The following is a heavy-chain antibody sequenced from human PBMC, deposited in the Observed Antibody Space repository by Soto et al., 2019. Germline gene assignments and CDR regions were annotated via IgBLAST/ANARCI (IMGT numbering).Heavy chain of an antibody. CDR1: GGTFSSYA. D-gene: IGHD3-9*01. V-gene: IGHV1-69*13. CDR3: ARTNDILTGYFLPLDY. Sequence: GASVKVSCTASGGTFSSYAISWVRQAPGQGLEWMGGIIPIFGTANYAQKFQGRVTITADESTSTAYMELSSLRSEDTAVYYCARTNDILTGYFLPLDYWGQGTLVTVSS. J-gene: IGHJ4*02. CDR2: IIPIFGTA.